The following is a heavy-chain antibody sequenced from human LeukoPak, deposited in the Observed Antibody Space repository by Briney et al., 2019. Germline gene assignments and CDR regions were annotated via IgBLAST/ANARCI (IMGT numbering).Heavy chain of an antibody. V-gene: IGHV3-66*01. J-gene: IGHJ4*02. CDR3: ARDTRASLDY. Sequence: GGSLRLSCAASGLTFSSYAMSWVRQAPGKGLEWVSVIYSGGSTYYADSVKGRFTISRDNSKNTLYLQMNSLRAEDTAVYYCARDTRASLDYWGQGTLVTVSS. CDR1: GLTFSSYA. CDR2: IYSGGST. D-gene: IGHD2-2*01.